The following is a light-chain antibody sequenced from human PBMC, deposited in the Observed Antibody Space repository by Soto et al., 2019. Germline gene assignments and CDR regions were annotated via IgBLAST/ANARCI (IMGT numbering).Light chain of an antibody. Sequence: QSVLTQPPSESPAPGQKVTISSTGSSSNIGNNYVSWYQQLPGTAPKLLIYENNKRPSGIPDRFSGSKSGTSATLGITGLQSGDEADYYCGTWDSSLSAVVFGGGTKLTVL. J-gene: IGLJ2*01. V-gene: IGLV1-51*02. CDR1: SSNIGNNY. CDR3: GTWDSSLSAVV. CDR2: ENN.